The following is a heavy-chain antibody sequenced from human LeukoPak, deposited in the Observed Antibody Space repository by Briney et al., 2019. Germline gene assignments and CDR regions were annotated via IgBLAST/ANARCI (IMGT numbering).Heavy chain of an antibody. CDR3: ASLLIGAAGKDY. CDR1: GFTFSSYS. D-gene: IGHD6-13*01. J-gene: IGHJ4*02. Sequence: PGGSLRLSCAASGFTFSSYSMNWLRQAPGKGLEWVSYISSSSSTIYYADSVKGRFTISRDNAKNSLYLQMNSLRDEDTAVYYCASLLIGAAGKDYWRQGTLVTVSS. CDR2: ISSSSSTI. V-gene: IGHV3-48*02.